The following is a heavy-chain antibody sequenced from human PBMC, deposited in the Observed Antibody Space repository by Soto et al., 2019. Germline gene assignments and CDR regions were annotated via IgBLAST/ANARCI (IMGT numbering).Heavy chain of an antibody. CDR3: ARRHGTVARCLVY. D-gene: IGHD4-17*01. V-gene: IGHV3-64*02. J-gene: IGHJ4*02. Sequence: LRLSCAASGFSLSNYAMHCVRQAPGKPLENVSAISGNGASTYYADSVTGRFTIFRDNSKNTLYLQMGSLSAEDRAVYYCARRHGTVARCLVYWGQGTLVTVSS. CDR1: GFSLSNYA. CDR2: ISGNGAST.